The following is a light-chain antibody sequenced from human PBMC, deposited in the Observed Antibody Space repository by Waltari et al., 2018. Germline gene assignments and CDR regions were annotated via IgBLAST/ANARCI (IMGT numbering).Light chain of an antibody. V-gene: IGLV3-1*01. CDR1: KLGDKY. J-gene: IGLJ2*01. CDR2: QDS. CDR3: QAWDSSTVV. Sequence: SYELTQPPSVSVSPGQTASITCSGDKLGDKYACWSQPKLGQSPVLVISQDSKRPSGIPERFSGSYSANTATLTISGTQAVDEAEYSCQAWDSSTVVFGGGTKLTVL.